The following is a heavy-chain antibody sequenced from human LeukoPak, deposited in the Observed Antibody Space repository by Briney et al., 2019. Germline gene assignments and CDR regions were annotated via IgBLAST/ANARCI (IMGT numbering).Heavy chain of an antibody. Sequence: GASVKVSCKVSGYTLTELSMHWVRQAPGKGLEWMGGFDPEDGETIYAQKFQGRVTMTEDTSTDTAYMELSSLRSEDTAVYYCATGSLIAARRFTDAFDIWGQGTMVTVSS. CDR3: ATGSLIAARRFTDAFDI. D-gene: IGHD6-6*01. V-gene: IGHV1-24*01. CDR1: GYTLTELS. J-gene: IGHJ3*02. CDR2: FDPEDGET.